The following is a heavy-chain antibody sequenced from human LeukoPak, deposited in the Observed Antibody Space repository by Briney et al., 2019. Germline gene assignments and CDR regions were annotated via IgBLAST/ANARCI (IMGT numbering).Heavy chain of an antibody. CDR2: ISTSDTTI. CDR1: GFTFSTYE. V-gene: IGHV3-48*03. J-gene: IGHJ6*03. D-gene: IGHD3-3*01. CDR3: ARKGWSGDYMDV. Sequence: GGSLRLSCAASGFTFSTYEMHWVRQAPGKGLEWVSFISTSDTTIYYADSVKGRFTISRDNAKSSLYLQMNRLRAEDTAVYYCARKGWSGDYMDVWGKGTTVTISS.